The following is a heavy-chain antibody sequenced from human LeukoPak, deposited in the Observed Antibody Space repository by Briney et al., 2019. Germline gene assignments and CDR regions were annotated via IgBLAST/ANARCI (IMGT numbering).Heavy chain of an antibody. CDR3: ARCRDSSSWYWFDP. Sequence: ASVKVSCKASGYTFISYGISWVRQAPGQGLEWMGWISAYNGNTNYAQKLQGRVTITRDTSASTAYMELSSLRSEDTAVYYCARCRDSSSWYWFDPWGQGTLVTVSS. D-gene: IGHD6-13*01. J-gene: IGHJ5*02. CDR1: GYTFISYG. V-gene: IGHV1-18*01. CDR2: ISAYNGNT.